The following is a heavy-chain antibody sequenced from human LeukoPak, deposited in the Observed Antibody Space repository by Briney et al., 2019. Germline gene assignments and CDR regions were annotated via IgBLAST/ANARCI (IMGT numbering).Heavy chain of an antibody. Sequence: GGSLRLSCTLSGLAVSDNYLTWVRQAPGKGLERVSVIFPNGNTYSADFAEGRFSISRDKPTNTLFLDMSRVGTDDTAVYFCARANPVYGDFDYWGQGTLVSVSS. CDR1: GLAVSDNY. V-gene: IGHV3-53*01. CDR3: ARANPVYGDFDY. D-gene: IGHD4-17*01. CDR2: IFPNGNT. J-gene: IGHJ4*02.